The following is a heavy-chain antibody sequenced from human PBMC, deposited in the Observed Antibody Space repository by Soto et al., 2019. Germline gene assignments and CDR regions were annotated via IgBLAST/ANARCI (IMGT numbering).Heavy chain of an antibody. CDR1: GFILNNYA. J-gene: IGHJ3*01. CDR2: IGGTDGDSDGVP. Sequence: VQLLESGGDLVQPGGSLRLSCVASGFILNNYAMSWVRQAPGKGLEWVSTIGGTDGDSDGVPWYEDSVKGRFTISRDSSANTLVLYMDTVRAEDTALYDCGKRGRNLGAFDFCGQGTKVVVSS. V-gene: IGHV3-23*01. D-gene: IGHD3-16*01. CDR3: GKRGRNLGAFDF.